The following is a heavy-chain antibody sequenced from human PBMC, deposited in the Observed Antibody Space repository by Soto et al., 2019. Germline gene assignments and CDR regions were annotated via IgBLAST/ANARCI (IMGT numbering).Heavy chain of an antibody. D-gene: IGHD3-3*01. CDR3: ASFYDFCGGPNCYNGMDV. CDR2: INAGNGNT. CDR1: GYTFTSYD. Sequence: GASVKVSCKASGYTFTSYDINWVRQATGQGLEWMGWINAGNGNTKYSQKFQGRVTITRDTSASTAYMELSSLRSEDTAVYYCASFYDFCGGPNCYNGMDVWGQGTRGTVSS. V-gene: IGHV1-3*01. J-gene: IGHJ6*02.